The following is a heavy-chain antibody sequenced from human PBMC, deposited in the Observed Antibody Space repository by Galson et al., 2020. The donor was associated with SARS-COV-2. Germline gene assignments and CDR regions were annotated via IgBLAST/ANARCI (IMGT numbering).Heavy chain of an antibody. D-gene: IGHD3-22*01. CDR3: ARQGVNMIVLVTVPGWYFDL. V-gene: IGHV4-38-2*02. Sequence: SETLSPTCTVSGYSVSTTNYWGWVRQPPGRGLEWSGSVYPRGTTYYNPSLKSRVTISVDTSKNQFSLRLDSVTAAHTALYYCARQGVNMIVLVTVPGWYFDLWGRGTLVTVSS. CDR1: GYSVSTTNY. J-gene: IGHJ2*01. CDR2: VYPRGTT.